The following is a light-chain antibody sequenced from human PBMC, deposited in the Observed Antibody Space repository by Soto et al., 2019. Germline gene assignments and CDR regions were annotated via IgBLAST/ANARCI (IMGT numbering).Light chain of an antibody. CDR2: GNS. J-gene: IGLJ2*01. Sequence: QSVLTQPPSVSGAPGQRVTISCTGSSSNIGAGYDVHWYQQLPRTAPKLLIYGNSNRPSGVPDRFAGSKSGTSASLAITGLQAEDEADYYCQSYDSSRRVVFGGGTKPTVL. CDR1: SSNIGAGYD. CDR3: QSYDSSRRVV. V-gene: IGLV1-40*01.